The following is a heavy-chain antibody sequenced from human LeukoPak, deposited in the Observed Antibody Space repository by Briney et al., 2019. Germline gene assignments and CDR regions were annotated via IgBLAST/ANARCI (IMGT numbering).Heavy chain of an antibody. D-gene: IGHD1-26*01. CDR3: ARDPWQELQDAFDI. J-gene: IGHJ3*02. CDR2: IKQDGSEK. V-gene: IGHV3-7*01. CDR1: GFTFSSYW. Sequence: PGGSLRLSCAASGFTFSSYWMSWVRQAPGKGLEWVAKIKQDGSEKYYVDSVKGRFTISRDNAKNSLYLQMNSLRAEDTAVYYCARDPWQELQDAFDIWGQGTMVTVSS.